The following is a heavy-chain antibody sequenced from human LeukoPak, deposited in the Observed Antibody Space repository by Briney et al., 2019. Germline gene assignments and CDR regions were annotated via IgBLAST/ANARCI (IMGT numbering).Heavy chain of an antibody. V-gene: IGHV3-48*03. D-gene: IGHD1-26*01. CDR2: ISTSGSPI. J-gene: IGHJ4*02. CDR3: ARDALRYTDNYYFFDS. CDR1: GFTFSAYE. Sequence: GGSLRLSCAASGFTFSAYELNWVRRAPGKGLEWLSYISTSGSPIYYADSVKGRFTISRDNAKNSLYLQMHSLRVEDTAVYYCARDALRYTDNYYFFDSWGQGTLVTVSS.